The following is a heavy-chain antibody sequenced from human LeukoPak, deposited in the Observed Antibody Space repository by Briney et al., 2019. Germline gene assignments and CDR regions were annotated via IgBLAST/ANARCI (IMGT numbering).Heavy chain of an antibody. CDR2: SYYSGST. CDR3: ARANYWYYYMDV. CDR1: GGSISSSNYY. D-gene: IGHD2-8*02. J-gene: IGHJ6*03. Sequence: SETLSLTCIVSGGSISSSNYYWSWIRQPPGKGLEWIGSSYYSGSTYYNPSLKSRVNISVDTSKNQFPLRLTSVTAADTAVYYCARANYWYYYMDVWGKGTTVTVSS. V-gene: IGHV4-39*06.